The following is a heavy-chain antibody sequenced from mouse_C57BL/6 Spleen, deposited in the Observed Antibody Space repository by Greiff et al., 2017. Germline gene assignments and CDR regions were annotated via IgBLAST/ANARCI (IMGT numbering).Heavy chain of an antibody. CDR2: IWGDGST. CDR1: GFSLTSYG. CDR3: AKQGVTTNGWYFDV. J-gene: IGHJ1*03. V-gene: IGHV2-3*01. Sequence: VKVVESGPGLVAPSQSLSITCTVSGFSLTSYGVSWVRQPPGKGLEWLGVIWGDGSTNYHSALISRLSISKDNSKSQVFLKLNSLQTDDTATYYCAKQGVTTNGWYFDVWGTGTTVTVSS. D-gene: IGHD2-2*01.